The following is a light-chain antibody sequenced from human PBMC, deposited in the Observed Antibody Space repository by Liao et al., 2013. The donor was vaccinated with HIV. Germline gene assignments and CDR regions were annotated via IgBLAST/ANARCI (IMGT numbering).Light chain of an antibody. V-gene: IGLV3-21*01. CDR3: QSADSSGTCPV. CDR1: NIGSKS. CDR2: YDS. Sequence: SYELTQAPSVSVAPGKTARITCGGNNIGSKSVHWYQQRPGQAPVLVIYYDSARPSGIPERFSGSSSGTTVTLTISGVQAEDEADYYCQSADSSGTCPVFGGGTKLTVL. J-gene: IGLJ3*02.